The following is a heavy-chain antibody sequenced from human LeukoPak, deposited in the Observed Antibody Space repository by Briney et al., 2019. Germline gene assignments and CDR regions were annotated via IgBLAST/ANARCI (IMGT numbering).Heavy chain of an antibody. CDR3: ARTLDMSGAGGVHYYYMDV. V-gene: IGHV1-69*05. CDR1: GGTFSSYA. Sequence: SVKVSCKASGGTFSSYAISWVRQAPGQGLEWMGGIIPIFGTANYAQKFQGRVTITTDESTSTAYMELSSLRSEDTAVYYCARTLDMSGAGGVHYYYMDVWGKGTTVTVSS. D-gene: IGHD3-16*01. CDR2: IIPIFGTA. J-gene: IGHJ6*03.